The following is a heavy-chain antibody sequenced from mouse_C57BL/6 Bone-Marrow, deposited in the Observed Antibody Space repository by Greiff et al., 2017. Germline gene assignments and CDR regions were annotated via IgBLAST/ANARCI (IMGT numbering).Heavy chain of an antibody. Sequence: EVQLQQSVAELVRPGASVKLSCTASGFNIKNTYMHWVKQRPEQGLEWIGRIDPANGNTKYAPKFQGKATITADTSSNTAYLQLSSLTSKDTAIYYCDRPFYDYGGFPYYFDNWGQGTTLTVSS. V-gene: IGHV14-3*01. J-gene: IGHJ2*01. CDR3: DRPFYDYGGFPYYFDN. CDR2: IDPANGNT. CDR1: GFNIKNTY. D-gene: IGHD2-4*01.